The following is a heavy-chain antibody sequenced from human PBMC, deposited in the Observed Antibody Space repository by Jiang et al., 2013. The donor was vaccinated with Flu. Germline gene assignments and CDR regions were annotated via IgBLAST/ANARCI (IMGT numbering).Heavy chain of an antibody. CDR2: IYYSGST. J-gene: IGHJ4*02. D-gene: IGHD3-9*01. CDR3: ARLGTYYDILTGYYAYYFDY. V-gene: IGHV4-59*08. CDR1: GGSINSYY. Sequence: CTVSGGSINSYYWSWIRQPPGKGLEWIGYIYYSGSTNYNPSLKSRVTISVDTSKNQFSLKLSSVTAADTAVYYCARLGTYYDILTGYYAYYFDYWGQGTLVTVSS.